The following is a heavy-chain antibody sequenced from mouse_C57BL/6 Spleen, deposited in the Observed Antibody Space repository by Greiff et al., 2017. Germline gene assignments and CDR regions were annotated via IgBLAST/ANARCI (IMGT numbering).Heavy chain of an antibody. J-gene: IGHJ4*01. CDR3: AREGRTTVVAHYYAMDY. Sequence: QVQLQQPGTELVKPGASVKLSCKASGYTFTSYWMHWVKQRPGQGLEWIGNINPSNGGTNYNEKYKSKATLTVDKSSSTAYMQLSSLTSEDSAVYYCAREGRTTVVAHYYAMDYWGQGTSVTVSS. V-gene: IGHV1-53*01. CDR2: INPSNGGT. D-gene: IGHD1-1*01. CDR1: GYTFTSYW.